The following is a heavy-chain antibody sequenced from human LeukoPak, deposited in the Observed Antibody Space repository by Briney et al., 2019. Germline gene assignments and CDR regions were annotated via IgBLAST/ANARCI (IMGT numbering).Heavy chain of an antibody. Sequence: ASVKVSCKASGYTFSSYGISWVRQAPGQGLEWMGWVSVYKGTTNYAQRLQDRVTLTTDTSTSTAYMELSSLRSEDTAVYYCARDRGSLLRGYYFDYWGQGTLVTVSS. CDR3: ARDRGSLLRGYYFDY. CDR1: GYTFSSYG. V-gene: IGHV1-18*01. D-gene: IGHD3-22*01. CDR2: VSVYKGTT. J-gene: IGHJ4*02.